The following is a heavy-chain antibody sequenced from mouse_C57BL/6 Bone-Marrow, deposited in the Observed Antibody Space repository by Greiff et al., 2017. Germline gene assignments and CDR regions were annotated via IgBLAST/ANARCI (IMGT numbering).Heavy chain of an antibody. CDR1: GYTFTDYY. CDR3: ARDYYDSSWYFDY. Sequence: VQLQQSGPELVKPGASVQISCKASGYTFTDYYMNWVKQSHGKSLEWIGDINPNNGGTSYNQKLKGKATLTVDKSSSTAYMELRSLTSEDSAVYYCARDYYDSSWYFDYWGQGTMLTVSS. J-gene: IGHJ2*01. D-gene: IGHD1-1*01. V-gene: IGHV1-26*01. CDR2: INPNNGGT.